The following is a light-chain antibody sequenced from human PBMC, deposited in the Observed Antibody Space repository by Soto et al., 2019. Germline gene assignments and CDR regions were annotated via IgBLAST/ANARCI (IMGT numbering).Light chain of an antibody. CDR3: QQYKQWAPYT. CDR1: QSVNVN. J-gene: IGKJ2*01. V-gene: IGKV3-15*01. Sequence: EVVLTQSPATLSLSPGERATLSCRASQSVNVNLAWHQQKPGQAPRLLIYGASTRAAGVPARFTGSGSGTEFTLTISSLQSDDFAVYYWQQYKQWAPYTFGQGTKLEIK. CDR2: GAS.